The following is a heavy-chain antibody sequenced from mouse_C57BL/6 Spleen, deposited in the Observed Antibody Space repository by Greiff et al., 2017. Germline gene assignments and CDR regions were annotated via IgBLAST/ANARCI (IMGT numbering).Heavy chain of an antibody. Sequence: EVQRVESGGGLVKPGGSLKLSCAASGFTFSSYAMSWVRQTPEKRLEWVATISDGGSYTYYPDNVKGRFTISRDNAKNNLYLQMSHLKSEDTAMYYCARELGYDDAMDYWGQGTSVTVSS. CDR1: GFTFSSYA. J-gene: IGHJ4*01. V-gene: IGHV5-4*01. CDR3: ARELGYDDAMDY. D-gene: IGHD2-2*01. CDR2: ISDGGSYT.